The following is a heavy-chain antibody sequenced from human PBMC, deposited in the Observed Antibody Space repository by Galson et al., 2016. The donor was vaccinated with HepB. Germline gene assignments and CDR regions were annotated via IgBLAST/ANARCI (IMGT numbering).Heavy chain of an antibody. CDR2: IYYSGST. J-gene: IGHJ5*02. D-gene: IGHD2-2*01. CDR3: ARLRCSSTSCDSFKTDNWFDP. V-gene: IGHV4-59*01. CDR1: SGSIRSYY. Sequence: ETLSLTCTVSSGSIRSYYWSWNQQPPGKGLKRIGYIYYSGSTNYNPSLKSRVTISLETSKNQFSLKLSSVTAADTAVYYCARLRCSSTSCDSFKTDNWFDPWGQGTLVTVSS.